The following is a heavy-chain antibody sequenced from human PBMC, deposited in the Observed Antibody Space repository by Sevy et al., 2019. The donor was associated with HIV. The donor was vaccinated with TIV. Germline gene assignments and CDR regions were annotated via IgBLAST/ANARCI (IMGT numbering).Heavy chain of an antibody. V-gene: IGHV1-8*01. J-gene: IGHJ4*02. Sequence: ASVKVSCKASGYTFTSYDINWVRQATGQGLEWMGWMNPNSGNTGYAQKFQGRVTMTRNTSISTAYMELSSLRSEDTAVYYCARGQWELFEQNGGVFDYWGQGTLVTVSS. CDR3: ARGQWELFEQNGGVFDY. CDR1: GYTFTSYD. CDR2: MNPNSGNT. D-gene: IGHD1-26*01.